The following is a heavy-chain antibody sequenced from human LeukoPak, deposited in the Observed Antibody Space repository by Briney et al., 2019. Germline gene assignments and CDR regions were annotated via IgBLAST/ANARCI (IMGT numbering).Heavy chain of an antibody. J-gene: IGHJ5*02. Sequence: PGGSLRLSCAASGFTFSSYSMNWVRQAPGKGLEWVSYISSSSSTIYYADSVKGRFTISRDNAKNSLYLQMNSLRAEDTAVYSCARDKRHYGSGSFDPWGQGTLVTVSS. CDR3: ARDKRHYGSGSFDP. V-gene: IGHV3-48*01. CDR1: GFTFSSYS. D-gene: IGHD3-10*01. CDR2: ISSSSSTI.